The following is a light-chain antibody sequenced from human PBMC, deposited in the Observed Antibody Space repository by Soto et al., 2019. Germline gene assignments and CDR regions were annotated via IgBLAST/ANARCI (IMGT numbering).Light chain of an antibody. CDR3: QQYYSYPPLT. CDR2: AAS. CDR1: QDISSF. V-gene: IGKV1-8*01. J-gene: IGKJ4*01. Sequence: AIRMTQSPSSFSASTGDRVTITCRASQDISSFSAWYQQKPGQAPKLLIYAASTLQSGVPSRFSGSGSGTEFTLTISCLQSEDFATYHCQQYYSYPPLTFGGGTKVEVK.